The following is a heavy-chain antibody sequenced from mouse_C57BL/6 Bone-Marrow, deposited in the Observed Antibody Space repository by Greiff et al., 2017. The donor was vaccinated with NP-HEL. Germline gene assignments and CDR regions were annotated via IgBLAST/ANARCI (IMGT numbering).Heavy chain of an antibody. CDR1: GYTFTSYG. Sequence: VQLQQSGAELARPGASVKLSCKASGYTFTSYGISWVKQSTGQGLEWIGEIYPRSGNTYYNEKFKGKATLTADKSSSTAYMELRSLTSEDSAVYFCARGATVVALYAMDYWGQGTSVTVSS. CDR3: ARGATVVALYAMDY. V-gene: IGHV1-81*01. CDR2: IYPRSGNT. D-gene: IGHD1-1*01. J-gene: IGHJ4*01.